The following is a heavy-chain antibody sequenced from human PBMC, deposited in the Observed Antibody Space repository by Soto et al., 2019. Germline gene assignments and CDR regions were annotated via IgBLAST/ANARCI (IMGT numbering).Heavy chain of an antibody. D-gene: IGHD1-20*01. CDR3: ARVITGTTAYFDY. CDR2: IIPIFGTA. J-gene: IGHJ4*02. V-gene: IGHV1-69*13. CDR1: GGTFSSYA. Sequence: VASVKVSCKASGGTFSSYAISLVRQAPGQGLEWMGGIIPIFGTANYAQKFQGRVTITADGSTSTAYMELSSLRSEDTAVYYCARVITGTTAYFDYWGQGTLVTVSS.